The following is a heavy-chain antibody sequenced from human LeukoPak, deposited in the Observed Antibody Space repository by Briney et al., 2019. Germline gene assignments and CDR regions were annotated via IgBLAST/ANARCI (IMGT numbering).Heavy chain of an antibody. CDR2: IYPGDSNA. Sequence: GESLKISCKGSGYSFTTYWIAWVRQVPGEGLEWMGFIYPGDSNARYSPSFQGQVTISADKSITTAYLQWSSLRASDTAMYYCARLPYYYDSSGPGAFDIWGQGTMVTVSS. J-gene: IGHJ3*02. CDR3: ARLPYYYDSSGPGAFDI. CDR1: GYSFTTYW. V-gene: IGHV5-51*01. D-gene: IGHD3-22*01.